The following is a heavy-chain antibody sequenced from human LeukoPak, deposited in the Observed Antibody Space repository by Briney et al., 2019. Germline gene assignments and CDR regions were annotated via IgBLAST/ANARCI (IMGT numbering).Heavy chain of an antibody. CDR1: GFTFDDYA. J-gene: IGHJ4*02. Sequence: GGSLRLSCAASGFTFDDYAMHWVRQAPGKGLEGVSLISWDGGSTYYADSVKGRFTISRDNSKNSLYLQMNSLRAEDTALYYCAKDQSISGSYYFDYWGQGTLVTVSS. CDR2: ISWDGGST. V-gene: IGHV3-43D*03. D-gene: IGHD1-26*01. CDR3: AKDQSISGSYYFDY.